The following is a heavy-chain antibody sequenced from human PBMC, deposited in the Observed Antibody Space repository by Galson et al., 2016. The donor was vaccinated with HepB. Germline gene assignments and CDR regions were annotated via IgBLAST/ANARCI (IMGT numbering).Heavy chain of an antibody. Sequence: ETLSLTCTVSGGSVSSSGNYWAWIRQPPGKGLEWIGNIHYSGNTYYNPSQKSRLNISIDRSKNQFSLKLTSATAAETAVYYCARRRVVGVGDFFDDWGQGTLVSVSS. D-gene: IGHD2-15*01. CDR1: GGSVSSSGNY. CDR3: ARRRVVGVGDFFDD. J-gene: IGHJ4*02. CDR2: IHYSGNT. V-gene: IGHV4-39*01.